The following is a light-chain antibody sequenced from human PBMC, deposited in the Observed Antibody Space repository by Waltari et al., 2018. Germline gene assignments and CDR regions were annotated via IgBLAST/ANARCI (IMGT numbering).Light chain of an antibody. CDR1: SSYIGSNT. CDR3: AAWDDSLNGRV. V-gene: IGLV1-44*01. CDR2: TNN. J-gene: IGLJ3*02. Sequence: QSVLTQPPSASGTPGQGVTISCSGSSSYIGSNTLSCYQQRPGPAPKPLIYTNNQRPPGGPDRVSRSTSGTSASLAISGLQSEDEADYYCAAWDDSLNGRVFGGGTKVTVL.